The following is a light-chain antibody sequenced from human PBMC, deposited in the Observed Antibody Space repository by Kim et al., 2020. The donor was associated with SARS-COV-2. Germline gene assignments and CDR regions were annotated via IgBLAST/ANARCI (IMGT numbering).Light chain of an antibody. CDR3: YSRDTSGGHWV. CDR1: SLRSYD. CDR2: GKN. V-gene: IGLV3-19*01. Sequence: ALGQTVRITCQGDSLRSYDASWYQQKPGQAPVLVIYGKNTRPSGIPDRFSASSSGNTASLTVTGAQAEDEADYYCYSRDTSGGHWVFGGGTQLTVL. J-gene: IGLJ3*02.